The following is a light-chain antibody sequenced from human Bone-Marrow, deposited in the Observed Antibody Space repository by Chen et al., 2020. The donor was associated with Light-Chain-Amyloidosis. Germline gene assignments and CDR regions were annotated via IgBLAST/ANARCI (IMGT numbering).Light chain of an antibody. CDR3: QVWDSSSDDYV. CDR2: DDS. CDR1: NIGSES. Sequence: SYVLTQPPSVSVAPGQTARLTCGGYNIGSESVHWYQQRPGQAPVLVVYDDSDRPSGIPERFSGSNSGDTATLTISRVEVGDEADYYCQVWDSSSDDYVFGTGTKVTVL. J-gene: IGLJ1*01. V-gene: IGLV3-21*02.